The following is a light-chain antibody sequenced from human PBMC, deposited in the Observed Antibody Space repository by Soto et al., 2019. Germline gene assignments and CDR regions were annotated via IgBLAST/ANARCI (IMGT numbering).Light chain of an antibody. V-gene: IGLV2-8*01. J-gene: IGLJ1*01. CDR2: EVS. Sequence: QSALTQPPSASGSPGQSVTISCTGTSSDVGGYNYVSWYQQHPGKAPKHMIYEVSKRPSGVPDRFSGSKSGNTASLTVSGLQPEDEADYYCSSYAGSNKSVFGTGTKLTVL. CDR3: SSYAGSNKSV. CDR1: SSDVGGYNY.